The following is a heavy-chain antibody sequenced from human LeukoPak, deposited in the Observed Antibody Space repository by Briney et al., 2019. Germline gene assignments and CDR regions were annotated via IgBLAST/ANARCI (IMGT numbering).Heavy chain of an antibody. CDR1: GFTFSSYA. V-gene: IGHV3-64*01. J-gene: IGHJ6*03. Sequence: GGSLRLSCAASGFTFSSYAVHWVRQAPGKGLEYVSAITSDGGRTYYANSVKGRFTISRDNSKNTLYLQMGSLRAEDMAVYYCARSRGLDVHYYYYTDVWGKGTTVTVSS. CDR3: ARSRGLDVHYYYYTDV. D-gene: IGHD3-10*01. CDR2: ITSDGGRT.